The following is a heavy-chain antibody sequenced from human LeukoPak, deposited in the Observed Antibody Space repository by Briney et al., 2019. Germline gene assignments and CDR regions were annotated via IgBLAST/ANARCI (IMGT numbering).Heavy chain of an antibody. CDR2: MWYDGSIK. D-gene: IGHD5-24*01. V-gene: IGHV3-33*02. J-gene: IGHJ6*03. Sequence: PGGSLRLSCAASGFTFSNYGMHWVRQAPGKGLEWLAIMWYDGSIKYYADSAKGRFTISRDNSKNTVFLQMNSLRAEDTAVYYCASGRDGYTYYYYYYMDVWGKGTTVTVSS. CDR1: GFTFSNYG. CDR3: ASGRDGYTYYYYYYMDV.